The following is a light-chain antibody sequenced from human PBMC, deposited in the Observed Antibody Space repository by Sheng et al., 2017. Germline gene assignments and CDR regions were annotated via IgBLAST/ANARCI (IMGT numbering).Light chain of an antibody. J-gene: IGKJ1*01. V-gene: IGKV1-5*03. CDR3: QQYESSWK. CDR2: KAS. CDR1: QSISSW. Sequence: DIQMTQSPSTLSASVGDRVTITCRASQSISSWLAWYQQKPGKAPKLLIYKASSLESGVPSRFSGSGSGTEFTLTISSLQPDDFATYYCQQYESSWKFGQGTKVEIK.